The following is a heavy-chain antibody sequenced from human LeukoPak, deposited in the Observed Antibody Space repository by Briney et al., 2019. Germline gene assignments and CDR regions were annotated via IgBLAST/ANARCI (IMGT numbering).Heavy chain of an antibody. CDR3: ARDFGSAAAIYEY. CDR1: GFTFSNHG. D-gene: IGHD6-13*01. V-gene: IGHV3-30*12. J-gene: IGHJ4*02. CDR2: ISYSGADT. Sequence: GGSLRLSCAASGFTFSNHGMHWVRQTPDKGLEWVAIISYSGADTYYTDSVKGRFTISRDSGRNSLFLQMNSLRAEDTAVYYCARDFGSAAAIYEYWGQGTLATVSS.